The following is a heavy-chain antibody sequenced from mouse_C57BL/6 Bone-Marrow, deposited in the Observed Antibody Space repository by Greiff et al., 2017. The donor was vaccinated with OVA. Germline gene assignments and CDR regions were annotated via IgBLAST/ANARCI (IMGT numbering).Heavy chain of an antibody. CDR2: IDPENGDT. J-gene: IGHJ2*01. Sequence: EVQLVESGAELVRPGASVKLSCTASGFNFKDDYMHWVKQRPEQGLEWIGWIDPENGDTEYASKFQGKATITADTSSNTAYLQLSSLTSEDTAVYYCTSYGNFDYWGQGTTLTVSS. CDR1: GFNFKDDY. D-gene: IGHD2-1*01. V-gene: IGHV14-4*01. CDR3: TSYGNFDY.